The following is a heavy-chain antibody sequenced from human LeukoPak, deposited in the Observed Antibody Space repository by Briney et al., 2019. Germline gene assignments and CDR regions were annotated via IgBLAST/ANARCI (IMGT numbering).Heavy chain of an antibody. CDR2: ISGSGGST. CDR3: AKGEESPSLGWDGSSWTFDY. CDR1: GFTFSSYA. V-gene: IGHV3-23*01. Sequence: GGSLRLSCAASGFTFSSYAMSWVRQAPGKGLEWVSAISGSGGSTYYADSVKGRFTISRDNSKNTLYLQMNSLRAEDTAVYYCAKGEESPSLGWDGSSWTFDYWGQGTLVTVSS. D-gene: IGHD6-13*01. J-gene: IGHJ4*02.